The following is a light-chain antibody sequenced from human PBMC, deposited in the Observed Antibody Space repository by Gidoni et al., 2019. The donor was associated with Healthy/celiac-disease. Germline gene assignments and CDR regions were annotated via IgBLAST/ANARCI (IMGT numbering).Light chain of an antibody. Sequence: IVMTQSPATLSVSPGERATLSCRASQSVSSNLAWYQQKPGQAPRLLIYGASTMATGIPARFRGSGSGTEFTLTISSLQSEDFAVYYCQQYNNWPPCSFGQGTKLEIK. CDR3: QQYNNWPPCS. CDR1: QSVSSN. J-gene: IGKJ2*04. CDR2: GAS. V-gene: IGKV3-15*01.